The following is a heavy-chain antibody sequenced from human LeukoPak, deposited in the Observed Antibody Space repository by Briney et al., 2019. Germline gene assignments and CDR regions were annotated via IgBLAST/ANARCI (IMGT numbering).Heavy chain of an antibody. V-gene: IGHV3-23*01. CDR1: GFTFSSYA. CDR3: AKYGYPSDYYYYGMDV. CDR2: ISGSGGST. D-gene: IGHD5-18*01. J-gene: IGHJ6*02. Sequence: GGSLRLSCAASGFTFSSYAMSWVRQAPGKGLEWVSAISGSGGSTYYADSVKGRFTISRDNSKNTLYLQMNSLRAEDTAVYYCAKYGYPSDYYYYGMDVWGQGTTVTVSS.